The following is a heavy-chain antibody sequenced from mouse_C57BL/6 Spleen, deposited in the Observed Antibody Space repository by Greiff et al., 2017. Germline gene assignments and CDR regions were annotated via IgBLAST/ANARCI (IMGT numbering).Heavy chain of an antibody. CDR1: GYTFTSYW. Sequence: VQLQQPGAELVMPGASVKLSCKASGYTFTSYWMHWVKQRPGQGLEWIGEIDPSDSYTNYNQKFKGKSTLTVDKSSSTAYMQLSSLTSEDSAVYYCARWDYDVGYWGQGTTLTVSS. J-gene: IGHJ2*01. CDR3: ARWDYDVGY. D-gene: IGHD2-4*01. CDR2: IDPSDSYT. V-gene: IGHV1-69*01.